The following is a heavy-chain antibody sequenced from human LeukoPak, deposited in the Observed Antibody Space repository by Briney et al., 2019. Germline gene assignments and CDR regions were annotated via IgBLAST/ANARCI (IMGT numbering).Heavy chain of an antibody. J-gene: IGHJ4*02. CDR2: IYTSGST. D-gene: IGHD6-13*01. CDR3: ARVEAAAPLFDY. V-gene: IGHV4-61*02. CDR1: GGSISSGSYY. Sequence: SETLSLTCTVSGGSISSGSYYWSWIRQPAGKGLEWIGRIYTSGSTNYNPSLKSRVTISVDTSKNQFSLKLSSVTAADTAVYYCARVEAAAPLFDYWGQGTLVTVSS.